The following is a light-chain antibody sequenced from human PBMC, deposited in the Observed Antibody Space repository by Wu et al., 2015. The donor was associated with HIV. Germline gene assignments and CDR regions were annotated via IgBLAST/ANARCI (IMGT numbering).Light chain of an antibody. CDR3: QQYGTSPQS. Sequence: EIVLTQSPGTLSLSPGERATLSCRASQSLTNNYLAWYQQKPGQAPRLLIYGASSRATVIPDRFSGSGSGTDFTLTISRLEPEDFAVYYCQQYGTSPQSFGQGTKLEIK. CDR1: QSLTNNY. CDR2: GAS. J-gene: IGKJ2*03. V-gene: IGKV3-20*01.